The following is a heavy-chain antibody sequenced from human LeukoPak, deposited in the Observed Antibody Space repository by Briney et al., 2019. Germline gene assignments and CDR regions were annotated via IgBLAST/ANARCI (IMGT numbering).Heavy chain of an antibody. CDR1: GFTSSSYG. Sequence: GGSLRLSCAASGFTSSSYGISWVRQAPGKGLEWISVISGSGGSTYYAESVKGRFTISRDNSKNTLYLQMNSLRAEDTAVYYCAKVEWPDAFSIWGQGTMVTVSS. CDR2: ISGSGGST. J-gene: IGHJ3*02. V-gene: IGHV3-23*01. CDR3: AKVEWPDAFSI. D-gene: IGHD3-3*01.